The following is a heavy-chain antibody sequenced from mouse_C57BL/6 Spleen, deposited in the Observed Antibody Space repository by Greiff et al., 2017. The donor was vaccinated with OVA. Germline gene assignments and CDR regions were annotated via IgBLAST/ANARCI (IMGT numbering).Heavy chain of an antibody. CDR1: GYTFTDYY. CDR2: IYPGSGNT. CDR3: ARGPEGFFDY. J-gene: IGHJ2*01. Sequence: VQLQQSGAELVRPGASVKLSCKASGYTFTDYYINWVKQRPGQGLEWIARIYPGSGNTYYNEKFKGKATLTAEKSSSTAYMQLSSLTSEDSAVYFCARGPEGFFDYWGQGTTLTVSS. V-gene: IGHV1-76*01.